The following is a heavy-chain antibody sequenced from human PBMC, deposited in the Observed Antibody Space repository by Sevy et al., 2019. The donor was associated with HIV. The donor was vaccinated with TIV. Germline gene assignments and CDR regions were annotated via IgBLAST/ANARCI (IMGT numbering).Heavy chain of an antibody. Sequence: GGSLRLSCTSSGFTFGDYAMSWFRQAPGKGLEWVAFIRRNSHEPYGGTTEYAASMKGRFTISRDDSKSIAYLQMNSLKTEDTAVYYCTRALATADTPEYYFDYWGQGILVTVSS. D-gene: IGHD5-12*01. CDR3: TRALATADTPEYYFDY. V-gene: IGHV3-49*03. CDR1: GFTFGDYA. CDR2: IRRNSHEPYGGTT. J-gene: IGHJ4*02.